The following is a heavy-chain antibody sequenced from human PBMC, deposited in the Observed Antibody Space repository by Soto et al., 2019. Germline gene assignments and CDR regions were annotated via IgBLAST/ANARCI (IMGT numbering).Heavy chain of an antibody. CDR3: ATLPRLDGMDV. V-gene: IGHV4-38-2*01. D-gene: IGHD6-25*01. CDR1: GYSISSGHS. Sequence: PSETLSLTCAVSGYSISSGHSWGWIRQPPGKGLEWIGNIFHTGSTYYNPSLKSRVTLSVDTSKNQLSLKLSSVTAADTAVYFCATLPRLDGMDVWGQGTTVTVSS. J-gene: IGHJ6*02. CDR2: IFHTGST.